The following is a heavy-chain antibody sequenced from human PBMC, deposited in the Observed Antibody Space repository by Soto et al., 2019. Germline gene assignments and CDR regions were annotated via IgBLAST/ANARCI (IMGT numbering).Heavy chain of an antibody. CDR3: ARWVAARYYYYYYGMDV. CDR1: GFTFSSYS. V-gene: IGHV3-21*01. CDR2: ISSSSSYI. Sequence: PGGSLRLSCAASGFTFSSYSMNWVRQAPGKGLEWVSSISSSSSYIYYADSVKGRFTISRDNAKNSLYLQMNSLRAEDTAVYYCARWVAARYYYYYYGMDVWGQGTTVTVSS. J-gene: IGHJ6*02. D-gene: IGHD6-6*01.